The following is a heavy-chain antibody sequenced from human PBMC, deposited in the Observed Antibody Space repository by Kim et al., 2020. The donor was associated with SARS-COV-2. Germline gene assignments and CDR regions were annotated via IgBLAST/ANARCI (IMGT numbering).Heavy chain of an antibody. CDR2: SRT. V-gene: IGHV3-74*01. J-gene: IGHJ4*02. Sequence: SRTTYADPVKGRFTVSRDNAKNTMSLQRNSLRAEDTAMYYCASRIYTSFDSWGQGTLVTVSS. CDR3: ASRIYTSFDS.